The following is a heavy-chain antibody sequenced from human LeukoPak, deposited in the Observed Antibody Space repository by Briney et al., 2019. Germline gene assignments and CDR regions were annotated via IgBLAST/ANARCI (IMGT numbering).Heavy chain of an antibody. V-gene: IGHV3-30-3*01. CDR1: GFTFSSYA. D-gene: IGHD3-9*01. J-gene: IGHJ3*02. CDR2: ISYDGSNK. CDR3: AKGYYDILTGYYGGAFDI. Sequence: GGSLRLSCAASGFTFSSYAMHWVRQAPGKGLEWVAVISYDGSNKYYADSVKGRFTISRDNSKNTLYLQMNSLRAEDTAVYYCAKGYYDILTGYYGGAFDIWGQGTMVTVSS.